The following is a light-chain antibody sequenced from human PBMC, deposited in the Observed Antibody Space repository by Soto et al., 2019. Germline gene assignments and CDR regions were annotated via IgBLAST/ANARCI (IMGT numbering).Light chain of an antibody. CDR3: LQYDSYSWT. CDR1: QSISTW. J-gene: IGKJ1*01. CDR2: DAS. Sequence: DIQMTQSPSTLSASAGDTVTITCRASQSISTWLAWYQQKPGKAPKLLIFDASSLKSGVPSRFSGGGSGTEFTLTITSLQPDDFATYYCLQYDSYSWTFGQGTKVDIK. V-gene: IGKV1-5*01.